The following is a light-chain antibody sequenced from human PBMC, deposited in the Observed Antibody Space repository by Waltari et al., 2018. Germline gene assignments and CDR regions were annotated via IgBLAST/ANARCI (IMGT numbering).Light chain of an antibody. Sequence: DIVMTQSPDSLAVSLGERATINCKSSQGVLYSSDNKNYLAWYQQKPGQPPKLLFYWASTRESGVPDRFSGSGSGTDFTLTISSLQAEDVAVYYCQQHYTTPFTFGPGTTVDIK. J-gene: IGKJ3*01. CDR2: WAS. CDR3: QQHYTTPFT. CDR1: QGVLYSSDNKNY. V-gene: IGKV4-1*01.